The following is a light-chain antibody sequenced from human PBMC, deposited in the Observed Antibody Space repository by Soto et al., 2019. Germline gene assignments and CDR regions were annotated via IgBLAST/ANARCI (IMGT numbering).Light chain of an antibody. CDR2: DTS. V-gene: IGKV3-11*01. CDR3: QQRSNWPLT. Sequence: EIVLTQSPATLSLSPGERATLSCRASQSISSYLAWYQQKPGQAPRLLIYDTSSRATGVPARFSASGTGTDFTLTISSLEPEDFVIYYCQQRSNWPLTFGGGTKVEIK. CDR1: QSISSY. J-gene: IGKJ4*01.